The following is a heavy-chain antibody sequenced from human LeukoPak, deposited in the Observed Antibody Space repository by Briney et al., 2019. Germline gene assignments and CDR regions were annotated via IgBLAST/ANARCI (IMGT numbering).Heavy chain of an antibody. D-gene: IGHD6-19*01. CDR2: ISYDGSNK. CDR3: AKTGGWYDY. J-gene: IGHJ4*02. V-gene: IGHV3-30-3*02. Sequence: GGSLRLSCAASGFTFSSYAMHWVRQAPGKGLEWVAVISYDGSNKYYADSVKGRFTISRDNSKNTLYLQMNSLRAEDTAVYYCAKTGGWYDYWGQGTLVTVSS. CDR1: GFTFSSYA.